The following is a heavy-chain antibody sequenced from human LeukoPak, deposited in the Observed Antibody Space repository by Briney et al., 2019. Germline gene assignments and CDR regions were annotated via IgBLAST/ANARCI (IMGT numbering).Heavy chain of an antibody. J-gene: IGHJ4*02. CDR2: ISSSSSYI. D-gene: IGHD4-23*01. V-gene: IGHV3-21*01. CDR1: GFTFSSYA. Sequence: GGSLRLSCAASGFTFSSYAMSWVRQAPGKGLEWVSSISSSSSYIYYADSVKGRFTISRDNAKNSLYLQMNSLRAEDTAVYYCATSYGGNSFYFDYWGQGTLVTVSS. CDR3: ATSYGGNSFYFDY.